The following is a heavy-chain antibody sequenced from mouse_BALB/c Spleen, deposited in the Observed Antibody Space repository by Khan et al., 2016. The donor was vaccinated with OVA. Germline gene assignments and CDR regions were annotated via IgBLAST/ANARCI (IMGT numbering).Heavy chain of an antibody. D-gene: IGHD1-1*01. V-gene: IGHV1S41*01. CDR1: GYTFTSYW. CDR2: ISPGSGST. CDR3: ARSDNNCSSLDAMDH. J-gene: IGHJ4*01. Sequence: DLVKPGASVKLSCKASGYTFTSYWINWIKQRPGQGLEWIGRISPGSGSTSYNEMFKGKATLTVDTSSSTPYMQLRSLASEDSAVYFCARSDNNCSSLDAMDHWGQGTSVTVSS.